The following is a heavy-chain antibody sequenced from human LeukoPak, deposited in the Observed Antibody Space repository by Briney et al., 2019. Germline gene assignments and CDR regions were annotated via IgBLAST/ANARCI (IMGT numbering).Heavy chain of an antibody. J-gene: IGHJ6*03. D-gene: IGHD3-10*01. CDR3: ARGYYGSGSHCCHMDV. V-gene: IGHV4-34*01. CDR1: VGSFSGYY. CDR2: INHSGST. Sequence: SETLSLTCAVYVGSFSGYYWSWIRQPPGKGLEWIGEINHSGSTNYNSSLKSRVTISVDTSKNQYSLKLSSVTAADTAVYYCARGYYGSGSHCCHMDVWGKGTTITVS.